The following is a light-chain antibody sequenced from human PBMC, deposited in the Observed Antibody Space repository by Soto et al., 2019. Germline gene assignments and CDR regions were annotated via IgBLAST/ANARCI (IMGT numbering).Light chain of an antibody. Sequence: QPVLTQPPSVSGAPGQRVTISCTGSSSNIGAGYDVHWYQQLPGTAPKVLIYGNSNRPSGVPDRFSGSKSGTSGSLAITGLQAEDEADYYCQSYDSSLSVVFGGGTKLTVL. CDR1: SSNIGAGYD. V-gene: IGLV1-40*01. CDR3: QSYDSSLSVV. CDR2: GNS. J-gene: IGLJ2*01.